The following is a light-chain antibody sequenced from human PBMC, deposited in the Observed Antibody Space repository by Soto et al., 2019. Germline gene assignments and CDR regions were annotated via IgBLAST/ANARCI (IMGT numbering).Light chain of an antibody. Sequence: QSALTQPASVSGSPGQSITISCTGTSSDVGGYNYVSWYQQHPGKAPKLMIFDVSNRPSGVSNRFSGSKSGNTASLTISGLQAEDEADYYCRAYRSSTTLVFGGGTQLTVL. CDR3: RAYRSSTTLV. J-gene: IGLJ2*01. CDR1: SSDVGGYNY. V-gene: IGLV2-14*01. CDR2: DVS.